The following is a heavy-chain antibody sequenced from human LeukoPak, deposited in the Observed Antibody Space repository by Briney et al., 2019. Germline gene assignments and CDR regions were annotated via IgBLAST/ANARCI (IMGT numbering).Heavy chain of an antibody. CDR3: ARGCFNFGGDCYSDY. J-gene: IGHJ4*02. V-gene: IGHV1-8*01. CDR1: GYTFTSYD. CDR2: MNPNSGNT. D-gene: IGHD2-21*02. Sequence: ASVKVSCKASGYTFTSYDINWERQATGQGLEWMGWMNPNSGNTGYAQKFQGRVTMTRNTSISTAYMELSSLRSEDTAVYYCARGCFNFGGDCYSDYWGQGTLVTVSS.